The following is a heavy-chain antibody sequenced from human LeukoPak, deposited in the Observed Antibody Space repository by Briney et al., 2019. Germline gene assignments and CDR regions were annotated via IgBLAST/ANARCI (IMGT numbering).Heavy chain of an antibody. V-gene: IGHV3-7*02. J-gene: IGHJ4*02. CDR3: AVTCRSYAFDY. Sequence: GGSLRLSCTAAGFTFTNNWMFWVRQAPGKGPEWLANINQDGSEAYSVDSVKGRFTISRDNAKNSVYLQMNSLRVEDTAVYYCAVTCRSYAFDYWGPGTLVTVSS. D-gene: IGHD3-16*01. CDR1: GFTFTNNW. CDR2: INQDGSEA.